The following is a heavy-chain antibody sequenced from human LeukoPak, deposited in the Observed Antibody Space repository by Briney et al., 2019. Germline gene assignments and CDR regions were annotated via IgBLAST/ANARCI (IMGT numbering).Heavy chain of an antibody. J-gene: IGHJ4*02. CDR1: GFTFSSYA. Sequence: HPGGSLRLSCAASGFTFSSYAMSWVRQAPGKGLEWVSAISASGGSTYYADSVRGRFTISRDNFKNTLYLQMNSLRAEDTAVYYCAKGSGTYYKGYFDYWGQGTLVTVCS. D-gene: IGHD3-10*01. CDR2: ISASGGST. V-gene: IGHV3-23*01. CDR3: AKGSGTYYKGYFDY.